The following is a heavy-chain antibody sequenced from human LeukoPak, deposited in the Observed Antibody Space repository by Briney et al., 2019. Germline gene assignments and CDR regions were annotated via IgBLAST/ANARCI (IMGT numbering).Heavy chain of an antibody. CDR1: GFTFSSYW. Sequence: GSLRLSCAASGFTFSSYWMSWVRQAPGKGLEWIGYIYYSGSTNYNPSLKSRVTISVDTSKNQFSLKLSSVTAADTAVYYCARLPKYSSSSVWGQGTLVTVSS. V-gene: IGHV4-59*01. J-gene: IGHJ4*02. CDR3: ARLPKYSSSSV. CDR2: IYYSGST. D-gene: IGHD6-6*01.